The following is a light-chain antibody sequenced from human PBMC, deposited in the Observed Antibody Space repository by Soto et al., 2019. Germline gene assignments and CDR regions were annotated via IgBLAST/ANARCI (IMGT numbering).Light chain of an antibody. CDR1: QTIGSY. CDR3: QQSYTTPRYT. V-gene: IGKV1-39*01. CDR2: AAS. Sequence: DIQVTQSPSSLSASVGDRVTITCRASQTIGSYLNWYQQKPGRAPKLLIYAASSVHTGVPSRFSGSGSGTEFTLTINSLQPDDFAIYYCQQSYTTPRYTFGQGTKLEIK. J-gene: IGKJ2*01.